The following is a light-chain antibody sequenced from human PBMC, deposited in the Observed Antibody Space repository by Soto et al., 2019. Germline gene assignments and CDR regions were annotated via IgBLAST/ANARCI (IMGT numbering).Light chain of an antibody. V-gene: IGKV1-9*01. CDR3: QHLKSYPLT. CDR2: AAS. Sequence: DIQLTQSPSFLSASVGDRVTITCRTSQGISSYLAWYQQKPGKAPKLLSYAASTMQSGVPSRFSGSGSGTEFTLTSSILQPEDVANYYWQHLKSYPLTFGGGTKVEIK. J-gene: IGKJ4*01. CDR1: QGISSY.